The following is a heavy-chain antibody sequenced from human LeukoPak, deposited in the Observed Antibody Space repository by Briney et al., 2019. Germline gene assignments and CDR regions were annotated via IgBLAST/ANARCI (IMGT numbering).Heavy chain of an antibody. D-gene: IGHD6-13*01. Sequence: PGGSLRLSCAASGFTLSSCGMSWVRRAPGRGLEWVSGISGSGASTYYADSVKGRFTISRDNSKNTLYLQVNSLRAEDTAVYYCAKGERAGGPRAFDYWGQGILVTVSS. CDR2: ISGSGAST. J-gene: IGHJ4*02. CDR3: AKGERAGGPRAFDY. CDR1: GFTLSSCG. V-gene: IGHV3-23*01.